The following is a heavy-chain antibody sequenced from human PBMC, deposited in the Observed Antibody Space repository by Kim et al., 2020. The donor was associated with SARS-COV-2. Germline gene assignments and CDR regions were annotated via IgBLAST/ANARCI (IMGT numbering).Heavy chain of an antibody. Sequence: GGSLRLSCAASGFTFSVSAIHWVRQASGKGLEWVGRIRNKANSYGTDYAASVKDRFTISRDDSQNTAYLQMNSLKTEDTAVYYCTRPRPGIAAADHWGQGTLVTVSS. CDR2: IRNKANSYGT. V-gene: IGHV3-73*01. D-gene: IGHD6-13*01. J-gene: IGHJ4*02. CDR1: GFTFSVSA. CDR3: TRPRPGIAAADH.